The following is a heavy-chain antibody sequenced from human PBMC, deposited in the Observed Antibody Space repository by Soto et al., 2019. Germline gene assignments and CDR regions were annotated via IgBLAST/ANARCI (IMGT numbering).Heavy chain of an antibody. Sequence: SDTLSLTFTVSCGSISSYYCIWIRQPPGKGLEWIGYIYYSGSTNYNPSLKSRVTISVDTSKNQFSLKLTSVTAADTAVYYCARRYGGTFEYWGQGTLVTVSS. V-gene: IGHV4-59*08. CDR2: IYYSGST. CDR1: CGSISSYY. CDR3: ARRYGGTFEY. J-gene: IGHJ4*02. D-gene: IGHD2-15*01.